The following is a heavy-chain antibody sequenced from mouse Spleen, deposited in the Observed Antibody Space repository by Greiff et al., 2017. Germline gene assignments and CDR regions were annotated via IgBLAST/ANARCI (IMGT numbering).Heavy chain of an antibody. CDR2: ISSGSSTI. D-gene: IGHD1-1*01. CDR3: ARHYYGSSGQAWFAY. Sequence: EVQVVESGGGLVKPGGSLKLSCAASGFTFSDYGMHWVRQAPEKGLEWVAYISSGSSTIYYADTVKGRFTISRDNAKNTLYLQMSSLKSEDTAMYYCARHYYGSSGQAWFAYWGQGTLVTVSA. V-gene: IGHV5-17*03. J-gene: IGHJ3*01. CDR1: GFTFSDYG.